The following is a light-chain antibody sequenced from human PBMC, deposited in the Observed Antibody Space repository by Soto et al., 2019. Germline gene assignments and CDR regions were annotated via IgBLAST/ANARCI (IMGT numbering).Light chain of an antibody. Sequence: VITLPPISLSVAPGQPASISCKSSQSLLHITVETFLFWYLQKPGQSPQLLIYEVSTRVSGVPDRFSGSGSGTDFTLEISRVETDDVSIYYCMQSTQLPPTFGQGRRLEIK. V-gene: IGKV2D-29*02. CDR3: MQSTQLPPT. CDR1: QSLLHITVETF. J-gene: IGKJ5*01. CDR2: EVS.